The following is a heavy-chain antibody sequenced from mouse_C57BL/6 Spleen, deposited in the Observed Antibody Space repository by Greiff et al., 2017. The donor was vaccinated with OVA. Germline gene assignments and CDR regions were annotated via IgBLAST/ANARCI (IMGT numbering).Heavy chain of an antibody. V-gene: IGHV5-12*01. CDR2: ISNGGGST. CDR1: GFTFSDYY. J-gene: IGHJ4*01. CDR3: ARHRRDYAMDY. Sequence: EVHLVESGGGLVQPGGSLKLSCAASGFTFSDYYMYWVRQTPEKRLEWVAYISNGGGSTYYPDTVKGRFTISRDNAKNTLYLQLSRLKSEDTAMYYCARHRRDYAMDYWGQGTSVTVSS.